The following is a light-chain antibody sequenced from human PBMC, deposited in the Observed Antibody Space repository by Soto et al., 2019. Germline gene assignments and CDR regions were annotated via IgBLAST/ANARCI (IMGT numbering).Light chain of an antibody. CDR1: QSVGIN. J-gene: IGKJ4*01. CDR3: QKYNSAPLT. V-gene: IGKV3-15*01. Sequence: EVVMTQSPAILSVSPGERATLSCRASQSVGINVAWYQQKPGQAPRLLIYGASTRATGSPDRFSASGSGTDFTLTISSLQPEDVATYYCQKYNSAPLTFGGGTKVDI. CDR2: GAS.